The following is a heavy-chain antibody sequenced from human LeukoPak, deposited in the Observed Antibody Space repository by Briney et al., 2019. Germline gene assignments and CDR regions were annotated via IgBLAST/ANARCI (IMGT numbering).Heavy chain of an antibody. D-gene: IGHD5-18*01. Sequence: PGGSLRLSCAASGFIFSNYWMSWVRQAPGKGLEWVANIKQDGSEKYYVDSVKGRFTISKDNAKNSLYLQMNSLRAEDTAVYYCARVRGPPYSYGFADWGQGTLVTVSS. CDR2: IKQDGSEK. CDR3: ARVRGPPYSYGFAD. CDR1: GFIFSNYW. J-gene: IGHJ4*02. V-gene: IGHV3-7*01.